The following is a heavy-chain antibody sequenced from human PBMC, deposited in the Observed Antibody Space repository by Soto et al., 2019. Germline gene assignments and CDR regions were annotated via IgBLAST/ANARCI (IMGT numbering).Heavy chain of an antibody. Sequence: QVQLVQSGAEVKKPGASVKVSCKASGYTFTSYDINWVRQATGQGLEWMGWMNPNSGNTGYAQKFQGRVTMTRNTSISTAYMELSSLRSEDTAVYYCATGSYVYYYYGMDVWGQGTTVTVSS. CDR1: GYTFTSYD. D-gene: IGHD3-16*01. J-gene: IGHJ6*02. CDR2: MNPNSGNT. V-gene: IGHV1-8*01. CDR3: ATGSYVYYYYGMDV.